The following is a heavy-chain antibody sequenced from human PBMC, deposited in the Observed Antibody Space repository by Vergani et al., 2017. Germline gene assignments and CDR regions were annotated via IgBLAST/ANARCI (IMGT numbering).Heavy chain of an antibody. CDR1: ADSISSGSYY. CDR3: ARVRRDDSSGYYYYYGMDV. CDR2: IYYSGST. Sequence: QLQLQQSGPGLVKPSETLFLTCTVSADSISSGSYYWGWIRQPPGKSLEWIGSIYYSGSTYYNPSLKSRVTISVDTSKNQFSLKLSSVTAADTAVYYCARVRRDDSSGYYYYYGMDVWGQGTTVTVSS. J-gene: IGHJ6*02. D-gene: IGHD3-22*01. V-gene: IGHV4-30-4*08.